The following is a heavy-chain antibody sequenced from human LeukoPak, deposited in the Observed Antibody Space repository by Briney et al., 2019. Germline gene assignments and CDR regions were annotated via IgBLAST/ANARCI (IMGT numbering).Heavy chain of an antibody. CDR1: GGTFSSYA. J-gene: IGHJ6*03. D-gene: IGHD3-3*01. CDR3: ARASDFWSGYYVPDYYYYYMDV. V-gene: IGHV1-69*01. Sequence: SVKVSCKASGGTFSSYAISWVRQAPGQGLEWMGGIIPIFGTANYALKFQGRVTITADESTSTAYMELSSLRSEDTAVYYCARASDFWSGYYVPDYYYYYMDVWGEGTTVTVSS. CDR2: IIPIFGTA.